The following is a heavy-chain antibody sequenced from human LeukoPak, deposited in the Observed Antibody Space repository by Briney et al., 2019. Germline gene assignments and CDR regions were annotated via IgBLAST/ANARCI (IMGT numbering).Heavy chain of an antibody. J-gene: IGHJ6*02. D-gene: IGHD6-13*01. Sequence: GASVKVSCRASVYTFTSYGSSWVRQAPGQGLEWMGWISAYNGNTNYAQKLQGRVTMTTDTSTSTAYMELRSLRIEDTAVYYCAREGQQSYGMDVWGQGTTVTVSS. CDR3: AREGQQSYGMDV. CDR1: VYTFTSYG. CDR2: ISAYNGNT. V-gene: IGHV1-18*01.